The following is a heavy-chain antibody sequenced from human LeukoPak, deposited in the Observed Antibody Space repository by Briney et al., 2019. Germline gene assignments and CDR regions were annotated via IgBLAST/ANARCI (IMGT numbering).Heavy chain of an antibody. D-gene: IGHD6-13*01. CDR1: GYTFTRYY. J-gene: IGHJ5*02. CDR2: INPNSGGT. Sequence: GASVKVSCKASGYTFTRYYMHWVRQAPGQGLEWMGWINPNSGGTNYAQKFQGRVTMTRDTSISTAYMELSRLRSDDTAVYYCARDRSGIAAAAIPLNWFDPWGQGTLVTVSS. CDR3: ARDRSGIAAAAIPLNWFDP. V-gene: IGHV1-2*02.